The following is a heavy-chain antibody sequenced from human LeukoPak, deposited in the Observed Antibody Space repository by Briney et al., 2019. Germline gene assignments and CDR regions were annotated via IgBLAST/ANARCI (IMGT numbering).Heavy chain of an antibody. CDR3: ARDGMSAAAGIVYFQH. V-gene: IGHV3-21*01. D-gene: IGHD6-13*01. Sequence: GGSLRLSCAASGFTFSSYSMNWVRQAPGKGLEWVSSISSSSSYIYYADSVKGRFTISRGNAKNSLYLQMNSLRAEDTAVYYCARDGMSAAAGIVYFQHWGQGTLVTVSS. CDR2: ISSSSSYI. J-gene: IGHJ1*01. CDR1: GFTFSSYS.